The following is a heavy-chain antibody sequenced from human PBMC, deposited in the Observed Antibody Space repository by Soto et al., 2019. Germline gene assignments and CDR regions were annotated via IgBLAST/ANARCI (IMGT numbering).Heavy chain of an antibody. J-gene: IGHJ4*01. CDR3: ASWYYGSGSYYDSDY. D-gene: IGHD3-10*01. Sequence: GASVKVSCEACGYSFTSYGITWVRQAPGQGLEWMGWISAYNGNTNYVQKFQGRVTMTTDTSTSTAYMELRSLRSDDTAVYYCASWYYGSGSYYDSDYWGHGTLVTVSS. CDR1: GYSFTSYG. V-gene: IGHV1-18*01. CDR2: ISAYNGNT.